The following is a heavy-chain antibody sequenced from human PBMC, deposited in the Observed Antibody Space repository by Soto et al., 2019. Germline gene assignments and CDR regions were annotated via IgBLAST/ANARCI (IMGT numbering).Heavy chain of an antibody. Sequence: PSETLSLTCTVSGGSISTYFWSWIRQPPGQGLEYIGYIYYRGTTNYNPSLKSRVTISVDTSKNQFSLKLSSVTAADTAVYYCARMHIPSHGSLYFDYWGQGTLVTVSS. D-gene: IGHD2-2*01. V-gene: IGHV4-59*08. CDR2: IYYRGTT. CDR3: ARMHIPSHGSLYFDY. J-gene: IGHJ4*02. CDR1: GGSISTYF.